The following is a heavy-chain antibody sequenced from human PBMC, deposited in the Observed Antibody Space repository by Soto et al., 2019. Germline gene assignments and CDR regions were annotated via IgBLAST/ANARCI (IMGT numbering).Heavy chain of an antibody. CDR3: ATSDYGDYPNWFDP. CDR1: GGSISSYY. J-gene: IGHJ5*02. D-gene: IGHD4-17*01. Sequence: PSETLPLTCTVSGGSISSYYWSWIRQPPGKGLEWIGYIYYSGSTNYNPSLKSRVTISVDTSKNQFSLKLSSVTAADTAVYYCATSDYGDYPNWFDPWGQGTLVTVSS. V-gene: IGHV4-59*08. CDR2: IYYSGST.